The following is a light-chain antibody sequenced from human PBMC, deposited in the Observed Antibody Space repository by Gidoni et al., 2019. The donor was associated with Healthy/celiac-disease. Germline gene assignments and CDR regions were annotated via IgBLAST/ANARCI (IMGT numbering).Light chain of an antibody. CDR2: GAS. CDR1: QSVSSSY. J-gene: IGKJ1*01. V-gene: IGKV3-20*01. Sequence: EIGLTPSPGTLSLSPGERATLSCRASQSVSSSYLAWYQQKPGQAPSLLIYGASSRATGIPDRFSGSGSGTDFTLTISRLEPEDFAVYYCQQYGSSPSWTFGQGTKVEIK. CDR3: QQYGSSPSWT.